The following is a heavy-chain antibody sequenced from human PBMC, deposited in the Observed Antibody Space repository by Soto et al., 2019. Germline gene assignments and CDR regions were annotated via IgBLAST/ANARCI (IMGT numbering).Heavy chain of an antibody. D-gene: IGHD5-12*01. CDR2: IYHSGST. CDR3: AREYSGYDKTRFDP. CDR1: GGSISSGGYS. V-gene: IGHV4-30-2*01. J-gene: IGHJ5*02. Sequence: SETLSLTCAVSGGSISSGGYSWSWIRQPPGKGLEWIGYIYHSGSTYYNPSLKSRVTISIDTSRNQFSLKLSSVTAADTAVYYCAREYSGYDKTRFDPWGQGTLVTVSS.